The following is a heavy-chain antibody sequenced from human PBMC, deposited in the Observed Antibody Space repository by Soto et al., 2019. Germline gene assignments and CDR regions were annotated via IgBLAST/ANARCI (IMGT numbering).Heavy chain of an antibody. D-gene: IGHD6-19*01. V-gene: IGHV4-59*01. J-gene: IGHJ6*02. Sequence: PSETLPLTCTVSGGSISSYYWSWIRQPPGKGLEWIGYIYYSGSTNYNPSLKSRVTISVDTSKNQFSLKLSSVTAADTAVYYCARSLIAVAGRDYYYYGMDVWGQGTTVTVSS. CDR2: IYYSGST. CDR3: ARSLIAVAGRDYYYYGMDV. CDR1: GGSISSYY.